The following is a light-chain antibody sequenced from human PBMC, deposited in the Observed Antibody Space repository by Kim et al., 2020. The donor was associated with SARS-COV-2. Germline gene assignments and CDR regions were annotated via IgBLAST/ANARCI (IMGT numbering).Light chain of an antibody. J-gene: IGLJ3*02. CDR2: EVN. CDR3: GSYGGSNNLM. V-gene: IGLV2-8*01. CDR1: SSDVGGYKY. Sequence: QSALTQPPSASGSPGQSVTISCTGTSSDVGGYKYVSWYQQHPGKAPKLMIYEVNKRPSGVPNRFSGSKSGNTAFLTVSGLQAEDEADYYCGSYGGSNNLMFGGGTKVTVL.